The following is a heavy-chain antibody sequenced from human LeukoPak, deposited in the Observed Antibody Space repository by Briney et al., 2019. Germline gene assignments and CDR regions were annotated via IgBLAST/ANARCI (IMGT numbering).Heavy chain of an antibody. CDR3: AKGAGSYFYYGMDV. D-gene: IGHD3-10*01. CDR2: MNPNSGNT. J-gene: IGHJ6*02. CDR1: GYTFTSYD. Sequence: ASVKVSCKASGYTFTSYDINWVRQATGQGLEWMGWMNPNSGNTGYAQKFQGRVTMTRNTSISTAYMELSSLRSEDTAVYYCAKGAGSYFYYGMDVWGQGTTVTVSS. V-gene: IGHV1-8*01.